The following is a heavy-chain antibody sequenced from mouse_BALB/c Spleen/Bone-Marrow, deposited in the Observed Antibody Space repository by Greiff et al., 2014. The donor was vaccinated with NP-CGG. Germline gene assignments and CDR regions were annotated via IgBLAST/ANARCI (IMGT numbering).Heavy chain of an antibody. J-gene: IGHJ1*01. Sequence: QVQLKDSGADLVRPGASVKLSCKASGYTFTSYWINWVKQRPGQGLEWIGNIYPSDSYTNYNQKFRGKATLTVDTSSSTAYMQLSSPTSEDSAVYYCTRQDYYGNSYWYFDVRGAGTTVTVSS. CDR2: IYPSDSYT. CDR1: GYTFTSYW. V-gene: IGHV1-59*01. D-gene: IGHD1-1*01. CDR3: TRQDYYGNSYWYFDV.